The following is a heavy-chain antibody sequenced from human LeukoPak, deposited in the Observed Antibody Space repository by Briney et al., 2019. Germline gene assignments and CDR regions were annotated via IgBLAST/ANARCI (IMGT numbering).Heavy chain of an antibody. J-gene: IGHJ4*02. CDR1: GFTFSSYG. V-gene: IGHV3-30*02. CDR3: ARGGYYNILTGYRSRFLGFDY. Sequence: PGGSLRLSRAASGFTFSSYGMHWVRQAPGKGLEWVAFIRYDGSNKYYADSVKGRFTISRDNSKNTLYLQMNSLRAEDTAVYYCARGGYYNILTGYRSRFLGFDYWGQGTLVTVSS. D-gene: IGHD3-9*01. CDR2: IRYDGSNK.